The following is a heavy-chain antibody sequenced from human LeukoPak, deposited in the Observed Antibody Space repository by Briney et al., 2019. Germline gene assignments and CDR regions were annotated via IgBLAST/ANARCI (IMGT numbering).Heavy chain of an antibody. D-gene: IGHD6-19*01. V-gene: IGHV1-69*05. J-gene: IGHJ4*02. CDR3: ARAQWLAFDY. CDR2: IIPIFGTA. Sequence: ASVKVSCKASGGTFSSYAISWVRQAPGQGLEWMGGIIPIFGTANYAQKFQGRVTITRDTSASTAYMELSSLRSEDTAVYYCARAQWLAFDYWGQGTLVTVSS. CDR1: GGTFSSYA.